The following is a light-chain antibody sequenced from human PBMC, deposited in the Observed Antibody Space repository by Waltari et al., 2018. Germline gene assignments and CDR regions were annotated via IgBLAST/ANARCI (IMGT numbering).Light chain of an antibody. Sequence: DIQVTQYPSSLSASVRHRVTITCQASQDISHYLNWYQQRPGKAPKVLIYDATLLKIGVPSRFSGSGSGTDFTFAITSLQPEDAATYYCQHFDNLLFTFGQGTKLEI. CDR2: DAT. CDR3: QHFDNLLFT. J-gene: IGKJ2*01. CDR1: QDISHY. V-gene: IGKV1-33*01.